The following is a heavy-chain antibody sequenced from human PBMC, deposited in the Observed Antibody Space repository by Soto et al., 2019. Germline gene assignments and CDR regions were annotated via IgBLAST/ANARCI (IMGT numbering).Heavy chain of an antibody. Sequence: QVQLVQSRAEVKKPGASVKVSCKASGYTFSSYGISWVRQAPGQGLEWMGWISAYNGNTNYAQKLQGRVTMTTDTSTSTAYMDLRSLRSDDTAIYYCARDKGDGSGSYYGYWGQGTLVTVSS. V-gene: IGHV1-18*01. CDR1: GYTFSSYG. CDR2: ISAYNGNT. D-gene: IGHD3-10*01. J-gene: IGHJ4*02. CDR3: ARDKGDGSGSYYGY.